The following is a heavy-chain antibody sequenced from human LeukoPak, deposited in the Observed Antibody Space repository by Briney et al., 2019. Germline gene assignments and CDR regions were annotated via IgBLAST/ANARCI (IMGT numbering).Heavy chain of an antibody. D-gene: IGHD6-13*01. J-gene: IGHJ4*02. CDR2: ISGSGDYT. V-gene: IGHV3-23*01. CDR3: ARMARRGSSWYRGGYYFDY. Sequence: GGSLRLSCAASGFTFSSYAMTWVRQAPGKGLEWVSSISGSGDYTNYADSVKGRFTISRDNSKNTLYLQMNSLRAEDTAVYYCARMARRGSSWYRGGYYFDYWGQGTLVTVSS. CDR1: GFTFSSYA.